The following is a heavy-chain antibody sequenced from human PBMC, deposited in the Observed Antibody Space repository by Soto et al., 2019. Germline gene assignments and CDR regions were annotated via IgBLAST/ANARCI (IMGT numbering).Heavy chain of an antibody. CDR1: GGSISSGGYY. CDR2: IYYSGST. D-gene: IGHD3-22*01. V-gene: IGHV4-31*03. Sequence: SETLSLTCTVSGGSISSGGYYWSWIRQHPGKGLEWIGYIYYSGSTYYNTSLKSRITISVDTSKNQFSLKPSSVTAADTAVYYCARDRFYDSSGSFPYYYGMDVWGQGTTVTVSS. J-gene: IGHJ6*02. CDR3: ARDRFYDSSGSFPYYYGMDV.